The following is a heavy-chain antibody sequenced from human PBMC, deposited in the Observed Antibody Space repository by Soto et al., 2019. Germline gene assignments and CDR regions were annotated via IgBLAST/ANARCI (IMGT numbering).Heavy chain of an antibody. J-gene: IGHJ3*02. CDR2: IYYSGST. D-gene: IGHD2-2*02. CDR1: GGSISSGDYY. Sequence: SETLSLTCTVSGGSISSGDYYWSWTRQPPGKGLEWIGYIYYSGSTYYNPSLKSRVTISVDTSKNQFSLKLSSVTAADTAVYYCSQHLRYPSLALNAFDIWGQGTMVTVSS. V-gene: IGHV4-30-4*01. CDR3: SQHLRYPSLALNAFDI.